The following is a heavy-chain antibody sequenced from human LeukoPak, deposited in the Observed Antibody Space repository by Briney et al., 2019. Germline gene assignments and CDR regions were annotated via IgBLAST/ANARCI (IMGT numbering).Heavy chain of an antibody. Sequence: PGGSLRLSCAASGFSFSSYAMSWVRQAPGKGLEWVSGIRGSGVSTYYADSVKGRFTISRDNSKNTLYLQVNNLTAEDTALYYRANVRGSSWPPLDYWGQGTLVTVSS. D-gene: IGHD2-2*01. J-gene: IGHJ4*02. CDR3: ANVRGSSWPPLDY. CDR1: GFSFSSYA. CDR2: IRGSGVST. V-gene: IGHV3-23*01.